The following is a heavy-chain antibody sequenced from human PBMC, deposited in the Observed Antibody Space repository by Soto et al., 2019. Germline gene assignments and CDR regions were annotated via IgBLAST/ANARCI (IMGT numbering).Heavy chain of an antibody. D-gene: IGHD4-4*01. J-gene: IGHJ4*02. V-gene: IGHV4-59*08. CDR1: GGSISSYY. Sequence: PSETLSLTCTVSGGSISSYYWSWIRQPPGKGLEWIGDIYYSGSTNYSPSLKSRVTISVDTSKNQFSLKVSSATAADTAVYYCARHSNRNYGLYYFDYWGLGALVTVSS. CDR2: IYYSGST. CDR3: ARHSNRNYGLYYFDY.